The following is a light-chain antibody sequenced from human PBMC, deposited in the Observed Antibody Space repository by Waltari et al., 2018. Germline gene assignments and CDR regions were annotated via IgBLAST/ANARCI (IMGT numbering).Light chain of an antibody. V-gene: IGLV2-23*02. Sequence: QSALTQPASVSGSPGQSITISCTGTSSDVGSFNLVSWYQQHPGKAPKLMINEVRKRPSGGFNRFSGSKSGNTASRTIPGFQAEDEADYYCCSYAGSSTLIFGGGTNLTVL. J-gene: IGLJ2*01. CDR1: SSDVGSFNL. CDR2: EVR. CDR3: CSYAGSSTLI.